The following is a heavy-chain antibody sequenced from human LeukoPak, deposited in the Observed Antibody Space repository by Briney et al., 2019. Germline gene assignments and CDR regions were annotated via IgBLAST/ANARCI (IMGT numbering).Heavy chain of an antibody. V-gene: IGHV3-21*01. CDR2: ISSSSSYI. D-gene: IGHD5-12*01. Sequence: KPGGSLRLSCAASGFTFSSYSMNWVRQAPGKGLEWVSSISSSSSYIYYADSVKGRFTISRDNAKNSLYLQMYSLRAEDTAVYYCAREGIVATIVFDYWGQGTLVTVSS. J-gene: IGHJ4*02. CDR3: AREGIVATIVFDY. CDR1: GFTFSSYS.